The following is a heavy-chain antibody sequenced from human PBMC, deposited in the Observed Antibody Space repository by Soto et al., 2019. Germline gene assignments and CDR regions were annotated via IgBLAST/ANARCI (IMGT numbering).Heavy chain of an antibody. Sequence: SETLSLTCTVSGGSISSYYWSWIRQPPGKGLEWIGYIYYSGSTNYNPSLKSRVTISVDTSKNQFSLKLSSVTAADTAVYYCAREVLLWFGESTNWFDPWGQGTLVTVSS. J-gene: IGHJ5*02. CDR2: IYYSGST. D-gene: IGHD3-10*01. CDR3: AREVLLWFGESTNWFDP. V-gene: IGHV4-59*01. CDR1: GGSISSYY.